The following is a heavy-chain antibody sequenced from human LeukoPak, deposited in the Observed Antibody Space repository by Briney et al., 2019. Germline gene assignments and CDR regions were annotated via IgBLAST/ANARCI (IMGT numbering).Heavy chain of an antibody. V-gene: IGHV4-38-2*02. CDR3: ARGIAARLNYFDY. Sequence: SETLSLTCTVSGYSISSGYYWGWIRPPPGKGLEWIGSIYHSGSTYYNPSLKSRVTISVDTSKNQFSLKLSSVTAADTAVYYCARGIAARLNYFDYWGQGTLVTVSS. CDR2: IYHSGST. J-gene: IGHJ4*02. D-gene: IGHD6-6*01. CDR1: GYSISSGYY.